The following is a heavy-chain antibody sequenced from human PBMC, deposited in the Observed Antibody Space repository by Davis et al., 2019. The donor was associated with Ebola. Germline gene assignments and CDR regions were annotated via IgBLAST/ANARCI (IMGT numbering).Heavy chain of an antibody. Sequence: ASVKVSCKASGYTFTSYAMHWVRQAPGQGLEWMGRINPNSGGTNYAQKFQGRVTMTRDTSISTAYMELSRLRSDDTAVYYCARGGYYYDSSGYLNWFDPWGQGTLVTVSS. D-gene: IGHD3-22*01. CDR2: INPNSGGT. V-gene: IGHV1-2*06. J-gene: IGHJ5*02. CDR1: GYTFTSYA. CDR3: ARGGYYYDSSGYLNWFDP.